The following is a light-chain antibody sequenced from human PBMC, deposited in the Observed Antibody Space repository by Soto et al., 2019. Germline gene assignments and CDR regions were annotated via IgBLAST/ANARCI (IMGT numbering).Light chain of an antibody. J-gene: IGKJ2*01. CDR1: QSVNSNY. CDR3: QQYGSSFRYT. CDR2: GAS. V-gene: IGKV3-20*01. Sequence: EIVLTQSPGTLSLSPGERATLSCRASQSVNSNYVTWYQQEPGQAPRLLIYGASSRATGIPDRFSGSGSGTDFTLTISRLEPEDFAVYYCQQYGSSFRYTFGQGTKLEIK.